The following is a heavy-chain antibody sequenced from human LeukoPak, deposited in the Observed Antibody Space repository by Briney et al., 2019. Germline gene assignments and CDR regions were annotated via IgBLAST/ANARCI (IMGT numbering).Heavy chain of an antibody. J-gene: IGHJ3*01. V-gene: IGHV3-48*01. D-gene: IGHD4-17*01. CDR2: ISSSRSII. CDR3: ARDGTTVTTSGALDAFDL. CDR1: GFTFNSYS. Sequence: GGSLRLSCAASGFTFNSYSMNWVRRAPGKGLEWVSYISSSRSIIYYADSVKGRFTISRDNAKNSLYLQMNSLRAEDTAVYHCARDGTTVTTSGALDAFDLWGQGTMVTVSS.